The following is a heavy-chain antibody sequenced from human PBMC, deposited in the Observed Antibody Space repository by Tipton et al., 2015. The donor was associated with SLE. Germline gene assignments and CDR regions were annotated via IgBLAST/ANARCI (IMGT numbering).Heavy chain of an antibody. CDR2: IYYSGST. V-gene: IGHV4-59*11. CDR3: ARGGVDYGGAYFDY. Sequence: LRLSCTVSGGSISSHYWSWIRQPPGKGLEWIGYIYYSGSTYYNPSLKSRVTISVDTSKNQFSLKLSSVTAADTAVYYCARGGVDYGGAYFDYWGQGTLVTVSS. CDR1: GGSISSHY. J-gene: IGHJ4*02. D-gene: IGHD4-23*01.